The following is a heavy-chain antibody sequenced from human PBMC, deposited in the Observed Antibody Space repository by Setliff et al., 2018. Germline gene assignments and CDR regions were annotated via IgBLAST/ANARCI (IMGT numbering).Heavy chain of an antibody. CDR1: GYAFINFY. CDR3: ARINFYVSSGHYYAPDY. CDR2: INSSGGSA. V-gene: IGHV1-46*01. J-gene: IGHJ4*02. Sequence: ASVKVSCKTSGYAFINFYMYWVRQAPGQGLEWMGIINSSGGSASYAPQFQGRITMTRDTSTSTVYMELSSLKSNDTAVYYCARINFYVSSGHYYAPDYWGQGTLVTVSS. D-gene: IGHD3-22*01.